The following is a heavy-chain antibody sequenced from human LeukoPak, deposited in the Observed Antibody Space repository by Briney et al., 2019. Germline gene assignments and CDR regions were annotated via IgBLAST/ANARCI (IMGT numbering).Heavy chain of an antibody. CDR2: ISGSGGDT. J-gene: IGHJ4*02. CDR3: ARGSGWDFDY. D-gene: IGHD6-19*01. Sequence: PGKSLRLSCAASGFTFSSYAMSWVRQAPGKGLEWVSVISGSGGDTYYADSVKGRFTISRDNSKNTLYLQMNSLRAEDTAVYYCARGSGWDFDYWGQGTLVTVSS. CDR1: GFTFSSYA. V-gene: IGHV3-23*01.